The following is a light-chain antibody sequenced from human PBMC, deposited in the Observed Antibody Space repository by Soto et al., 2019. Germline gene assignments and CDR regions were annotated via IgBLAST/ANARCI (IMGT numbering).Light chain of an antibody. J-gene: IGKJ2*01. CDR1: QSVSSSY. CDR3: QQYGSSPPYT. V-gene: IGKV3-20*01. Sequence: EIVLTQSPGTLSLSPGERATLSCRASQSVSSSYLAWYQQKPGQAPRLLIYGASSRAPGIPDRFSGSGSGTDFTLTISILEPEDFAVYYCQQYGSSPPYTFGQGTKLDIK. CDR2: GAS.